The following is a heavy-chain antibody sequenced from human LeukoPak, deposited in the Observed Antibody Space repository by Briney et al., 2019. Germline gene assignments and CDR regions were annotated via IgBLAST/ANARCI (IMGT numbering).Heavy chain of an antibody. CDR1: EFTFSSYA. CDR2: ISTSSNTI. Sequence: GGSLRLSCAASEFTFSSYAMNWVRQAPGKGLEWVSYISTSSNTIYYADSVKGRFTISRDNAKNSLYLQMNSLRAEDTAVYYCARGAARWVWGQGTLVTVSS. V-gene: IGHV3-48*04. J-gene: IGHJ4*02. D-gene: IGHD3-16*01. CDR3: ARGAARWV.